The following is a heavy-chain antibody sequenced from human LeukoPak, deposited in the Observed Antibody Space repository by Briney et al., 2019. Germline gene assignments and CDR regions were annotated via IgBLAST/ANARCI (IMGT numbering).Heavy chain of an antibody. CDR1: GFTFSNYA. J-gene: IGHJ6*03. V-gene: IGHV3-23*01. D-gene: IGHD2-2*01. CDR2: FSGSGGST. CDR3: ARGWETGYQLLPPYYYYYYTDV. Sequence: PGGSLRLSCAASGFTFSNYAMSWVRQAPGKGLAWVSSFSGSGGSTYYADSVKGRFTISRDNAKNSLYLQMNSLRAEDTAVYYCARGWETGYQLLPPYYYYYYTDVWGKGTTVTVSS.